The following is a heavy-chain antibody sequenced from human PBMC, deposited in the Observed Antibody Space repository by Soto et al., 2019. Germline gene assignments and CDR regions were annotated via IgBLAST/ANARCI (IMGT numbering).Heavy chain of an antibody. CDR2: TYYRSKWYF. J-gene: IGHJ6*04. CDR3: ARGLWGXVSGPYFMDF. Sequence: SPTLSLTCAISVDNVSSNSACWNWIRQSPSRGLEWLGRTYYRSKWYFNYAVSVESRITITPDTSKNQFSLQLSSVTPDDPAVYYCARGLWGXVSGPYFMDFWGKGSSVIGSS. V-gene: IGHV6-1*01. D-gene: IGHD3-16*01. CDR1: VDNVSSNSAC.